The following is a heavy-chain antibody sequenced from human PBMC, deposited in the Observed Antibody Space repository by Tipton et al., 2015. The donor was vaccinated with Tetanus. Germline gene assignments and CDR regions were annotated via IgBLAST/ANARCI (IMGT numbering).Heavy chain of an antibody. Sequence: TLSLTCSVSGGSLSTYFWTWIRQPPGKGLEWVGYISYTRSTNYNPSLKSRLSISLNTSHNQISLKLTSPAATDTAVYYCARLTTPFNTFDLWGQGRLVTVSS. J-gene: IGHJ3*01. CDR1: GGSLSTYF. CDR3: ARLTTPFNTFDL. D-gene: IGHD1-1*01. CDR2: ISYTRST. V-gene: IGHV4-59*01.